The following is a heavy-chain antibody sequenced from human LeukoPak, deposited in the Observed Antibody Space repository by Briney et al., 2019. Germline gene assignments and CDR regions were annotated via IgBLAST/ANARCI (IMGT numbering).Heavy chain of an antibody. CDR2: INSKNDGGTT. Sequence: GGTLSLSCAASGFTFSNAWLSWVRQAPGKGLEWVGRINSKNDGGTTDYPASVKSRFTISRDDSKNTLHLQINSLTTETTAVYYGTAGTTGYWVSPAPSWVQGTLVTVSS. J-gene: IGHJ4*02. D-gene: IGHD3-9*01. V-gene: IGHV3-15*01. CDR1: GFTFSNAW. CDR3: TAGTTGYWVSPAPS.